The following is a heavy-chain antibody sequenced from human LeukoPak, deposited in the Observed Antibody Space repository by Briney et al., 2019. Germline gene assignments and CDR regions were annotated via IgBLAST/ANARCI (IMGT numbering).Heavy chain of an antibody. V-gene: IGHV3-15*01. CDR1: GFTFSNAW. Sequence: PGGSLRLSCAASGFTFSNAWMSWVRQAPGKGLEWVGRIKSKTDGGTTDYAAPVKGRFTISRDDSKNTLYLQMNSLKTEDTAVYYYTTILYGGSYLVDYWGQGTLVTVSS. D-gene: IGHD1-26*01. J-gene: IGHJ4*02. CDR2: IKSKTDGGTT. CDR3: TTILYGGSYLVDY.